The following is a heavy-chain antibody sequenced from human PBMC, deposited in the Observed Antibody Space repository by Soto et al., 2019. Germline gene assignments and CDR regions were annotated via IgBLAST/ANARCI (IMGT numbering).Heavy chain of an antibody. D-gene: IGHD2-21*02. CDR1: GYTFTSYW. CDR3: ARQAMTSPYWYSDL. V-gene: IGHV5-10-1*01. J-gene: IGHJ2*01. Sequence: GESLKISCQASGYTFTSYWITWVRQMPGKGLEWVGRIDPNDSYTNYSPSFQGHVTISSDRSTNTAYLHCSNLKASATATYYCARQAMTSPYWYSDLWGRGTLVTVSS. CDR2: IDPNDSYT.